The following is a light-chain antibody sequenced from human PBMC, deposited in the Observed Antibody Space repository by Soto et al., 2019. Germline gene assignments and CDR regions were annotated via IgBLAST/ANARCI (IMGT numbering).Light chain of an antibody. J-gene: IGLJ1*01. Sequence: QSVLTQPASVSGSPGQSITISCTGTSSDVGAYNYVSWYQQHPGKAPELMIYDVSNRPSGVSNRFSGSKSGNTASPTISGLQAEDEADYYCTSYAGSSTYAFGTGTKVTVL. CDR2: DVS. CDR3: TSYAGSSTYA. CDR1: SSDVGAYNY. V-gene: IGLV2-14*01.